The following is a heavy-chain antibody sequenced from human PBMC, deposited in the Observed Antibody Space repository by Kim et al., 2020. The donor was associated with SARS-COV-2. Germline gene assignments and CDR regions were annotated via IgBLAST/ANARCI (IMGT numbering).Heavy chain of an antibody. V-gene: IGHV1-69*02. J-gene: IGHJ4*02. CDR2: IIPILGIA. Sequence: SVKVSCKASGGTFSSYTISWVRQAPGQGLEWMGRIIPILGIANYAQKFQGRVTITADKSTSTAYMELSSLRSEDTAVYYCARAYNWNFYYFDYWGQGTLVTVSS. D-gene: IGHD1-7*01. CDR3: ARAYNWNFYYFDY. CDR1: GGTFSSYT.